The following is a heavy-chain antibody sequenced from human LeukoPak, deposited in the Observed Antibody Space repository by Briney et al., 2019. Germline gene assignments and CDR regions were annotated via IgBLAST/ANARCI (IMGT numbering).Heavy chain of an antibody. CDR1: GFTFSSYT. J-gene: IGHJ3*02. V-gene: IGHV3-20*04. CDR3: ARVGWFGELYAFDI. CDR2: INWNGGST. Sequence: GGSLRLSCAASGFTFSSYTMNWVRQAPGKGLEWVSGINWNGGSTGYADSVKGRFTISRDNAKNSLYLQMNSLRAEDTALYYCARVGWFGELYAFDIWGQGTMVTVSS. D-gene: IGHD3-10*01.